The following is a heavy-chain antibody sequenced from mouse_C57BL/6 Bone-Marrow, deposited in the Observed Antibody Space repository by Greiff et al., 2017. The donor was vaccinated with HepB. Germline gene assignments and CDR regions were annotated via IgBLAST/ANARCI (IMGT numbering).Heavy chain of an antibody. D-gene: IGHD2-1*01. J-gene: IGHJ2*01. CDR3: ARYGASLYGNYVFDY. Sequence: QVQLQQSGAELVRPGASVTLSCKASGYTFTDYEMHWVKQTPVHGLEWIGAIDPETGGTNYNQKFKGKAILTADKSSSTAYMELRSLTSEASAVYYCARYGASLYGNYVFDYWGQGTTLTVSS. CDR2: IDPETGGT. CDR1: GYTFTDYE. V-gene: IGHV1-15*01.